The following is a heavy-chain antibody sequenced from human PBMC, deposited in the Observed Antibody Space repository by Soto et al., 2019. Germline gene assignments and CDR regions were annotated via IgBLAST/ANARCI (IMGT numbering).Heavy chain of an antibody. D-gene: IGHD3-9*01. CDR1: GGSISSSNW. CDR3: ARALPDYDILTGYLYGMDV. Sequence: SETLSLTCAVSGGSISSSNWWSWVRQPPGKGLEWIGEIYHSGSTNYNPSLKSRVTISVDKSKNQFSLKLSSVTAADTAVYYCARALPDYDILTGYLYGMDVWGQGTTVS. J-gene: IGHJ6*02. V-gene: IGHV4-4*02. CDR2: IYHSGST.